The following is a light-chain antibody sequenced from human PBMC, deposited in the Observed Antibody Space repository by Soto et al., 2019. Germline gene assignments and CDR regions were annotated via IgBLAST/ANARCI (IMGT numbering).Light chain of an antibody. V-gene: IGKV1-12*01. CDR2: AAS. Sequence: DIQMTQSPSSVSASVGDRVMITCRASQGIRSWLAWYQQKPGKAPKLLIYAASSLRSGAPSRFSGSGSGTDFSLTISSLQPEDFATYYCQQASSFPFTFGPGTKVDIK. J-gene: IGKJ3*01. CDR3: QQASSFPFT. CDR1: QGIRSW.